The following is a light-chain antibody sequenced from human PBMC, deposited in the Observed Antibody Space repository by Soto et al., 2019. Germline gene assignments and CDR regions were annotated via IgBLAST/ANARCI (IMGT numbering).Light chain of an antibody. J-gene: IGKJ4*01. Sequence: EIVLTQSPGTLSLSPGEGATLSCRASQSISNSLAWYQQVPGQAPRLLIYAASSRATGIPDRFSGSGSGTDFSLTIIRLEPEDFAVYYCQQYGYSPGTFGGGSKVEMK. CDR2: AAS. V-gene: IGKV3-20*01. CDR3: QQYGYSPGT. CDR1: QSISNS.